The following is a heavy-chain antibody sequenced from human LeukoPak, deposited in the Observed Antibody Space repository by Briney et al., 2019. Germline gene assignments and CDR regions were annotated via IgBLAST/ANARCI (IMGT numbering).Heavy chain of an antibody. CDR1: GYTFTSYD. CDR3: ARGKLTGYYTNYYYGMDV. Sequence: ASVKVSCKASGYTFTSYDINWVRQATGQGLEWMGWMNPNSGNTSYAQKFQGRVTMTRNTSISTAYMELSSLRSEDTAVYYCARGKLTGYYTNYYYGMDVWGQGTTVTVSS. V-gene: IGHV1-8*01. D-gene: IGHD3-9*01. CDR2: MNPNSGNT. J-gene: IGHJ6*02.